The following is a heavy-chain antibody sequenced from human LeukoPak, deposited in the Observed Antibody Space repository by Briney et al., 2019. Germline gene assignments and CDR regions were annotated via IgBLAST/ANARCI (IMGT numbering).Heavy chain of an antibody. CDR3: ARTVDSSGYSATYLYFDL. V-gene: IGHV4-59*01. CDR1: GGSISSYY. D-gene: IGHD3-22*01. J-gene: IGHJ2*01. CDR2: ICYSGST. Sequence: PSETLSLTCTVSGGSISSYYWSWIRQPPGKGLEWIGYICYSGSTNYNPSLKSRVTISVGTTKNQFSLKLSSVTAADTAVYYCARTVDSSGYSATYLYFDLWGRGTLVTVSS.